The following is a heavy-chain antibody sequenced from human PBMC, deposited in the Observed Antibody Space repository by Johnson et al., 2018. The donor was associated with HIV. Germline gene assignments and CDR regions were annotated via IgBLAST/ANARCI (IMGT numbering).Heavy chain of an antibody. CDR2: ISYDGSNK. CDR3: ARDPYILTGYYNSDAFDI. V-gene: IGHV3-30-3*01. CDR1: GFTFSSYA. Sequence: QVQLVESGGGVVQPGRSLRLSCAASGFTFSSYAIHWVRQAPGKGLEWVAVISYDGSNKYYADSVKGRFTISRDNSKNTLYLQMNSLRAEDTAVYYCARDPYILTGYYNSDAFDIWGQGTMVTVSS. D-gene: IGHD3-9*01. J-gene: IGHJ3*02.